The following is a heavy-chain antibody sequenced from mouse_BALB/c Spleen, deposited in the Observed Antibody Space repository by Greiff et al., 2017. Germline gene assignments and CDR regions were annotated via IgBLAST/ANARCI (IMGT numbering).Heavy chain of an antibody. CDR1: GFSLTSYG. V-gene: IGHV2-2*02. CDR3: ALDSYYAMDY. J-gene: IGHJ4*01. Sequence: QVQLKESGPGLVQPSQSLSISCTASGFSLTSYGVHWVRQSPGKGLEWLGVIWSGGSTDYNAAIISRLSTSKNNSKSQVFFKMNSLQANDTAIYYRALDSYYAMDYWGQGTSVTVSS. CDR2: IWSGGST.